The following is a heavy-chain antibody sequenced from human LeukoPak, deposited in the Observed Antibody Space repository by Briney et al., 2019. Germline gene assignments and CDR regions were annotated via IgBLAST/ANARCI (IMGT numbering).Heavy chain of an antibody. V-gene: IGHV3-30*02. CDR3: ARDVRIVYYDRSPDY. J-gene: IGHJ4*02. CDR2: IGHDGSNK. D-gene: IGHD3-22*01. CDR1: GFTFNRYG. Sequence: LGGSLRLSCAASGFTFNRYGVHWVRQAPGKGLEWVAYIGHDGSNKYYADSVKGRFTISRDSSKNTLYLQMNSLRAEDTAVYYCARDVRIVYYDRSPDYWGQGTLVTVSS.